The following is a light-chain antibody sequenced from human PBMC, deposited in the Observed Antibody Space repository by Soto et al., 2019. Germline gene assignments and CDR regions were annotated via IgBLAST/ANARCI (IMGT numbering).Light chain of an antibody. J-gene: IGKJ1*01. CDR3: QQRLNWPPG. CDR1: QSVTNY. CDR2: DAS. V-gene: IGKV3-11*01. Sequence: EDVLSQSPGTLSLSPGERATLTCRASQSVTNYIAWYQQRPGQAPRLLIYDASNRATGVPARFSGSRSGTDFTLTISDLEPADFGLYYCQQRLNWPPGFGQGTKVDIK.